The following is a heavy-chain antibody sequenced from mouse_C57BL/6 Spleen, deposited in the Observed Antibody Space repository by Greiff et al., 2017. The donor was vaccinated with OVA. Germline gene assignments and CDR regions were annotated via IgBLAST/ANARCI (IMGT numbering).Heavy chain of an antibody. D-gene: IGHD1-1*01. Sequence: EVQVVESGGGLVKPGGSLKLSCAASGFTFSSYAMSWVRQTPEKRLEWVATISDGGSYTYYPDNVKGRFTISRDNAKNNLYLQMSHLKSEDTAMYYCARGDGSWYFDVWGTGTTVTVSS. CDR2: ISDGGSYT. CDR3: ARGDGSWYFDV. CDR1: GFTFSSYA. J-gene: IGHJ1*03. V-gene: IGHV5-4*01.